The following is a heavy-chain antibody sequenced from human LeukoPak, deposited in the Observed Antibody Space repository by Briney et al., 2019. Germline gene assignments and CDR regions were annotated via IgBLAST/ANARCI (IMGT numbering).Heavy chain of an antibody. CDR2: ISGSGGST. CDR3: AKRRVLRYFDWLVVDY. CDR1: GFTFSNYG. Sequence: GGSLRLSCAASGFTFSNYGMSWVRQAPGKGLEWVSAISGSGGSTYYADSAKGRFTSSRDNSRNTVYLQMNSLRVEDTAVYYCAKRRVLRYFDWLVVDYWGQGTLVTVSS. D-gene: IGHD3-9*01. J-gene: IGHJ4*02. V-gene: IGHV3-23*01.